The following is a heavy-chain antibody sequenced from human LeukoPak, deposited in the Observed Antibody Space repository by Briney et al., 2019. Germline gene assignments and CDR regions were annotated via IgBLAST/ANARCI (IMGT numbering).Heavy chain of an antibody. CDR3: ARDRFSFDRLGVYYFDY. Sequence: SETLSLTCTVAGGSISSGSYDWSWIRQPGGKGLEGIGRIYTSGSTNYNPSLKSRVTISVDTSKNQFSLKLSSVTAADTAVYYCARDRFSFDRLGVYYFDYWGQGTLVTVPS. CDR2: IYTSGST. J-gene: IGHJ4*02. CDR1: GGSISSGSYD. V-gene: IGHV4-61*02. D-gene: IGHD2-8*02.